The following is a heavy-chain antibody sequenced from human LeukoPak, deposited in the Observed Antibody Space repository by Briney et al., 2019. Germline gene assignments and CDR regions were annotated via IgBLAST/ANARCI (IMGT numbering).Heavy chain of an antibody. D-gene: IGHD2-8*02. Sequence: SETLSLTCTVSGGSLYSNTYRWGWIRQPPGKGLEWIGQIYSGRNTDYNPSLRSRVTISVDTSKSQVSLKLNSVTAPDTAIYYCARLHPGGGDDYWGQGILVTVSS. CDR3: ARLHPGGGDDY. J-gene: IGHJ4*02. CDR2: IYSGRNT. CDR1: GGSLYSNTYR. V-gene: IGHV4-39*01.